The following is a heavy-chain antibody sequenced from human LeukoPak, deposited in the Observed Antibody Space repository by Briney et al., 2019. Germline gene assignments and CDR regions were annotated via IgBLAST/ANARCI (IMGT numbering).Heavy chain of an antibody. D-gene: IGHD3-22*01. CDR1: GFTFSNAW. CDR3: TPEANYYDSSGYYY. CDR2: IKSKTDGGTT. Sequence: GGSLRLSCAASGFTFSNAWMSCVRQAPGKGLEWVGRIKSKTDGGTTDYAAPVKGRFTISRDDSKNTLYLQMNSLKTEDTAVYYCTPEANYYDSSGYYYWGQGTLVTVSS. J-gene: IGHJ4*02. V-gene: IGHV3-15*01.